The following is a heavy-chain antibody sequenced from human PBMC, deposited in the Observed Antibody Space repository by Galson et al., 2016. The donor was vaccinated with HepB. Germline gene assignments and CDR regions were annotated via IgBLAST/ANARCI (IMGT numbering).Heavy chain of an antibody. CDR1: GFSITIDA. Sequence: SLRLSCAASGFSITIDAMSWVRQAPGKGLEWVSGISGSGVVIYYADSVKGRFTISRDNSNNVLYLQMNSLRGDDTARYYCANGGPGSGSFWAGNWGQGILVTVSS. CDR3: ANGGPGSGSFWAGN. CDR2: ISGSGVVI. D-gene: IGHD3-10*01. J-gene: IGHJ4*02. V-gene: IGHV3-23*01.